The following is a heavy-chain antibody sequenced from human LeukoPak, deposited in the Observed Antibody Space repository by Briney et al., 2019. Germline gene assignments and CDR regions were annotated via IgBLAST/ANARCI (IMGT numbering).Heavy chain of an antibody. CDR2: VSAYNGNT. D-gene: IGHD1-26*01. CDR1: GYTFTSYG. CDR3: ARAGSVGAIQEAFDY. V-gene: IGHV1-18*01. J-gene: IGHJ4*02. Sequence: ASVKVSCKASGYTFTSYGISWVRQAPGQGLEWMGWVSAYNGNTNYAQKLQGRVTMTTDTSTSTAYMELSSLRSEDTAVYYCARAGSVGAIQEAFDYWGQGTLVTVSS.